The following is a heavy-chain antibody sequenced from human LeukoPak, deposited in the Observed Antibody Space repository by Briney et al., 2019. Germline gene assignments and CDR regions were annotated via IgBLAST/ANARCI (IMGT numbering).Heavy chain of an antibody. Sequence: SETLSLTCTVSGGSISSYHWNWIRQPAGKGLEWIGRFYTSGTPNYNPSLKSRVIILVDTSRNQFSLKLSSVTAADTALYYCARGGIPDYWGQGILVTVSS. J-gene: IGHJ4*02. CDR3: ARGGIPDY. CDR2: FYTSGTP. D-gene: IGHD2-21*01. V-gene: IGHV4-4*07. CDR1: GGSISSYH.